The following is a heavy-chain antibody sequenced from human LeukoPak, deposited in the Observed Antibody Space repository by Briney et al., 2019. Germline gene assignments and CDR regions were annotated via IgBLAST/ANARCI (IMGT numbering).Heavy chain of an antibody. V-gene: IGHV3-33*01. CDR2: IWNDGSHK. D-gene: IGHD5-12*01. J-gene: IGHJ3*02. CDR3: ARLSGYEKGYVFDI. CDR1: GFTFNSYG. Sequence: PGRSLRLSCAASGFTFNSYGMHWVRQAPGRGLEWVAVIWNDGSHKYYADSVKGRFTISRDNSKNTLYLQMNSLRAEDTAVYYCARLSGYEKGYVFDIWGQGTMVTVSS.